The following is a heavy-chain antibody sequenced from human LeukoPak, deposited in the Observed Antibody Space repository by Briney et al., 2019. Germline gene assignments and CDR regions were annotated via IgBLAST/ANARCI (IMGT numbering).Heavy chain of an antibody. CDR1: EFTFSDTW. V-gene: IGHV3-15*01. CDR3: ARDLGQYYDTSDNWFDP. CDR2: IKSKSNGGTP. Sequence: GGSLRLSCAASEFTFSDTWMSWVRQAPGKGLEWVGRIKSKSNGGTPDYAAPVKGRFTISRDDSKDMLYLQMDSLKTEDTAVYYCARDLGQYYDTSDNWFDPWGQGTLVTVSS. D-gene: IGHD3-22*01. J-gene: IGHJ5*02.